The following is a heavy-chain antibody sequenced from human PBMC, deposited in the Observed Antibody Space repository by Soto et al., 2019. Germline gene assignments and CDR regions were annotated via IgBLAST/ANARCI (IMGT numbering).Heavy chain of an antibody. CDR2: ISSSSSHI. CDR3: ARVPYCGGDCYPIFDY. V-gene: IGHV3-21*01. D-gene: IGHD2-21*02. Sequence: EVQLVESGGGLVKPGGSLRLSCAASGFTFSSYSMNWVRQAAGKGLEWVSSISSSSSHIYYADSVKGRFTISRDNAKNSLYLQMNSLRAEDTAVFYCARVPYCGGDCYPIFDYWGQGTLVTVSS. CDR1: GFTFSSYS. J-gene: IGHJ4*02.